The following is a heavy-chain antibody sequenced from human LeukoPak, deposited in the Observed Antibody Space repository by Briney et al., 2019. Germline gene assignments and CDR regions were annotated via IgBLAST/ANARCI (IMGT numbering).Heavy chain of an antibody. D-gene: IGHD1-26*01. J-gene: IGHJ3*02. CDR1: GFTFSSYS. Sequence: GGSLRLSCAASGFTFSSYSMNWVRQAPGKGLEWVSSISSSSSYIYYADSVKGRFTISRDNAKNSLYLQMNSLRAEDTAVYYCARYFLLKWELLRGDDAFDIWGQGTMVTVSS. V-gene: IGHV3-21*01. CDR2: ISSSSSYI. CDR3: ARYFLLKWELLRGDDAFDI.